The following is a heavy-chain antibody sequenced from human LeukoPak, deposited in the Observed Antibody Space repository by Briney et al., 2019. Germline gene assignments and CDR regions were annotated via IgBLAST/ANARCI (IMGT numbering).Heavy chain of an antibody. CDR2: ISYDGSNK. J-gene: IGHJ5*02. Sequence: GGSLRLSCAASGFTFSSYAMHWVRQAPGKGLEWVAVISYDGSNKYYADSVKGRFTISRDNSKNTLYLQMNSLRAEDTAVYYCARVVAVATPWFDPWGQGTLVTVSS. D-gene: IGHD6-19*01. CDR3: ARVVAVATPWFDP. V-gene: IGHV3-30*04. CDR1: GFTFSSYA.